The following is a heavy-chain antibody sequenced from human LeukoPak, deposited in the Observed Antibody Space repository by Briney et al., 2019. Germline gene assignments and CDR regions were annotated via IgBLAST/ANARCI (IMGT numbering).Heavy chain of an antibody. D-gene: IGHD3-9*01. V-gene: IGHV4-34*01. CDR2: INHSGST. CDR1: GGSFSAYY. Sequence: PSETLSLTCAVHGGSFSAYYWSWIRQSPEKGLEWIGEINHSGSTNYNPSLKSRVTISVDTSKNQFSLKLSSVTAADTAVYYCARAGTTKIYYDILTGYSNWFDPWGQGTLVTVSS. CDR3: ARAGTTKIYYDILTGYSNWFDP. J-gene: IGHJ5*02.